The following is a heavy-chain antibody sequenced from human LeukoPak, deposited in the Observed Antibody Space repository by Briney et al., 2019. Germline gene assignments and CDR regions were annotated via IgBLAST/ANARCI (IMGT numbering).Heavy chain of an antibody. CDR2: ISFDGSNK. V-gene: IGHV3-30*18. Sequence: KPGRSLRLSCAASGFTFSSYGMHWVRQAPGKGLEWVAVISFDGSNKYYADSVKGRFTISRDNSKNTLYLQMNSLRAEDTAVYYCAKGSRPSYFDYWGQGTLVTVSS. CDR1: GFTFSSYG. J-gene: IGHJ4*02. CDR3: AKGSRPSYFDY.